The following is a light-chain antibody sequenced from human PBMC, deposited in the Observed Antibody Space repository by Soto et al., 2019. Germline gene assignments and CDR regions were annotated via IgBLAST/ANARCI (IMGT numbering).Light chain of an antibody. CDR3: QHYDNFPIT. CDR2: DAS. V-gene: IGKV1-33*01. Sequence: DIQMTQSPSSLSASVGDRVMITCQASQDISNYLNWYQQKPGKAPKLLIYDASNLEIGVPSRFFGSGSGAHFTLTIGSLLPEDIATYYCQHYDNFPITFGQGTRLEMK. J-gene: IGKJ5*01. CDR1: QDISNY.